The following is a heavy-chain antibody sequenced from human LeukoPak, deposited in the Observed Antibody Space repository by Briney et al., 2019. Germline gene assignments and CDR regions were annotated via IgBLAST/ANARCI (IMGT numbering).Heavy chain of an antibody. Sequence: SETLSLTCTVSGGSISSHYWSWIRQPPGKGLEWMGYISYIGSTNYNPSLKSRVTISVDTSKDQLSLKLSSVTAADAAVYFCARDPTTVTKGLDIWGQGTMVTVSS. J-gene: IGHJ3*02. V-gene: IGHV4-59*11. CDR1: GGSISSHY. D-gene: IGHD4-17*01. CDR3: ARDPTTVTKGLDI. CDR2: ISYIGST.